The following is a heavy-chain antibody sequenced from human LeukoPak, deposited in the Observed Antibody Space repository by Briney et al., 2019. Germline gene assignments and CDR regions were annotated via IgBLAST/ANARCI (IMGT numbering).Heavy chain of an antibody. CDR2: IYYSGST. CDR3: ARGKLHSSGWYPFDY. CDR1: GGSISSYY. J-gene: IGHJ4*02. Sequence: SETLSLTCTVSGGSISSYYWSWIRQPPGKGLEWIGYIYYSGSTNYNPSLKSRVTISVDTSKNQFSLKLSSVTAADTALYYCARGKLHSSGWYPFDYWGQGTLVTVSS. D-gene: IGHD6-19*01. V-gene: IGHV4-59*01.